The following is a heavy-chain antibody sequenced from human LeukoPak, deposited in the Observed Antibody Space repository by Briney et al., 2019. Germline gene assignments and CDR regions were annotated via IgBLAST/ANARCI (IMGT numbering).Heavy chain of an antibody. V-gene: IGHV1-46*01. CDR2: INPSGDST. J-gene: IGHJ3*02. CDR1: GYTFTNYH. Sequence: GASVKVSCKASGYTFTNYHLHWVRQAPGQGLEWMGIINPSGDSTTYAQKFQGRVTVTRDTSTSTVYMELSGLTSEDTAVYYCARRVVTATHDAFDIWGQGTMVTVSS. CDR3: ARRVVTATHDAFDI. D-gene: IGHD2-21*02.